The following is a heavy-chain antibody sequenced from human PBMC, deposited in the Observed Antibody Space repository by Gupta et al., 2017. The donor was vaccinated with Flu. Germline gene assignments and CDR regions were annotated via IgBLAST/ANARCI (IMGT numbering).Heavy chain of an antibody. D-gene: IGHD1-26*01. CDR3: ARGSPYSGSDDRYFDY. J-gene: IGHJ4*02. V-gene: IGHV4-59*01. CDR2: HRYSGST. CDR1: GGSINSYY. Sequence: QVQLQESGPGLVKTSETMSLTCPVSGGSINSYYWCWLPRPPGQGLEWLCHHRYSGSTNYNPSHNSRVTISVDTAKNQFSLKLTSVTAADTAVYYCARGSPYSGSDDRYFDYWGQGTLVTVSS.